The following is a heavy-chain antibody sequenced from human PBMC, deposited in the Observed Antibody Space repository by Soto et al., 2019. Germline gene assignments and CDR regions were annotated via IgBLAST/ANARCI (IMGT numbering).Heavy chain of an antibody. V-gene: IGHV4-4*07. Sequence: SETLSLTCTVSGGSISSYSWSWIRKPDGKGLEWSVRNYTSGSTNYNPSLKIRVTMSVETSKNQFSLKLSSVTAVDTAVYYCARATGDYDSSQQFDPWGQGTLVTVT. J-gene: IGHJ5*02. CDR3: ARATGDYDSSQQFDP. CDR1: GGSISSYS. CDR2: NYTSGST. D-gene: IGHD3-22*01.